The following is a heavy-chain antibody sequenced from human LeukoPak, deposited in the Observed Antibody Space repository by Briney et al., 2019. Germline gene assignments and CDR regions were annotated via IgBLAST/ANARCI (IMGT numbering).Heavy chain of an antibody. CDR1: GGSFSGYY. CDR2: INHSGST. CDR3: ARDPYYDSSGYYSYASDI. V-gene: IGHV4-34*01. J-gene: IGHJ3*02. Sequence: PSETLSLTCAVYGGSFSGYYWSWIRQPPGKGLEWIGEINHSGSTNYNPSLKSRVTISVDTSKNQFSLKLSSVTAADTAVYYCARDPYYDSSGYYSYASDIWGQGTMVTVSS. D-gene: IGHD3-22*01.